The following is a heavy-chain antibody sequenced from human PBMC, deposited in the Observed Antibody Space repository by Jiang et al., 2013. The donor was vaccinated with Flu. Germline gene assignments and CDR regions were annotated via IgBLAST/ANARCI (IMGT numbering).Heavy chain of an antibody. D-gene: IGHD1-26*01. V-gene: IGHV4-39*01. CDR2: VYYTGNT. Sequence: VLLKPSETLSLTCTVSGGSITNINYFWGWIRQSPEKGLEWIGNVYYTGNTHDNPSLRSRVATSVDTSTNQFSLKLSSVTAADTAVYYCARRGLRSGFDYWGQGILVTVSS. CDR3: ARRGLRSGFDY. J-gene: IGHJ4*02. CDR1: GGSITNINYF.